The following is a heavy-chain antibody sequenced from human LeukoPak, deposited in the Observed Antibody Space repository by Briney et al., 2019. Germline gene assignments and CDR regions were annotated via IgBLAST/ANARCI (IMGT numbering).Heavy chain of an antibody. CDR1: EFTASDNY. V-gene: IGHV3-66*01. CDR3: AGGVVAPDY. Sequence: PGGSLRLSCAASEFTASDNYMSWVRQAPGKGLEWISVIYSGGSTYYADSVKGRSTISRDNSKNTLYLQMNSLRVEDTAVYYCAGGVVAPDYWGQGTLVTVSS. CDR2: IYSGGST. D-gene: IGHD2-15*01. J-gene: IGHJ4*02.